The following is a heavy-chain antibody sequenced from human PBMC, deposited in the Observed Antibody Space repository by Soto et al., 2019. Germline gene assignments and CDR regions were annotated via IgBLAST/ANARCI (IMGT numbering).Heavy chain of an antibody. CDR2: IIPILGIA. Sequence: QVQLVQSGAEVKKPGSSVKVSCKASGGTFSSYTISWVRQAPGQGLEWMGRIIPILGIANYAQKFQGRVTITADKATSTADMELSSLRCEDTAVYYCARARWNDRRSGCDYWGQGTLVTVAS. CDR1: GGTFSSYT. D-gene: IGHD1-1*01. J-gene: IGHJ4*02. V-gene: IGHV1-69*02. CDR3: ARARWNDRRSGCDY.